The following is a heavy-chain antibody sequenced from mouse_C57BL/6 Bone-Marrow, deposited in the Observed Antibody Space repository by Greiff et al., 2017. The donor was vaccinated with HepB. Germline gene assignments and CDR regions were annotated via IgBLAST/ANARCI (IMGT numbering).Heavy chain of an antibody. Sequence: DVKLVESGGGLVKPGGSLKLSCAASGFTFSSYAMSWVRQTPEKRLEWVATISDGGSYTYYPDNVKGRFTISRDNAKNNLYLQMSHLKSEDTAMYYCARDRFDYPACFAYWGQGTLVTVSA. CDR3: ARDRFDYPACFAY. CDR1: GFTFSSYA. V-gene: IGHV5-4*01. CDR2: ISDGGSYT. D-gene: IGHD2-4*01. J-gene: IGHJ3*01.